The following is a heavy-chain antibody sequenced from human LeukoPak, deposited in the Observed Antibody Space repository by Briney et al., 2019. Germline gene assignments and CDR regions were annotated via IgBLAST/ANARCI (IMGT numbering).Heavy chain of an antibody. V-gene: IGHV3-11*01. CDR2: ISPNGTDI. Sequence: GGSLRLSCAASGFIFSDYYMSWIRQSPGKGLEWISYISPNGTDIYSIDSVRGRFIISRDNAKNSLYLQMNSLRAEDTAVYYCASGSSSVGYWGQGTLVTVSS. J-gene: IGHJ4*02. D-gene: IGHD6-6*01. CDR1: GFIFSDYY. CDR3: ASGSSSVGY.